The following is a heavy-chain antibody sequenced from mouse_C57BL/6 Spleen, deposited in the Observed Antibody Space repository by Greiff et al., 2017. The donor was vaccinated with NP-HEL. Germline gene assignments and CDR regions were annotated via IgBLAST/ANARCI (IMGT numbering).Heavy chain of an antibody. J-gene: IGHJ2*01. CDR1: GYTFTDYE. CDR2: IDPETGGT. Sequence: QVQLQQSGAELVRPGASVTLSCKASGYTFTDYEMHWVKQTPVNGLEWIGAIDPETGGTASNQKFKGQAILTADKASSIVYLELRSLTSEDSAVYYCTRGEVVAGLDDWGQGTTLTVSS. CDR3: TRGEVVAGLDD. V-gene: IGHV1-15*01. D-gene: IGHD1-1*02.